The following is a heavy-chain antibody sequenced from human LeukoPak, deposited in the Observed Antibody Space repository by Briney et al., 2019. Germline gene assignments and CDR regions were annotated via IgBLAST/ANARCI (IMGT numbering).Heavy chain of an antibody. V-gene: IGHV3-23*01. CDR2: ISGSGGST. D-gene: IGHD2-2*01. CDR1: GFTFSSYA. J-gene: IGHJ4*02. CDR3: AKDSGCYGGYYFDY. Sequence: GGSLRLSCAASGFTFSSYAMSWVRQAPGKGLEWVSAISGSGGSTYYADSVKGRFTISRDDSKNTLYLQMNSLRAEDTAVYYCAKDSGCYGGYYFDYWGQGTLVTVSS.